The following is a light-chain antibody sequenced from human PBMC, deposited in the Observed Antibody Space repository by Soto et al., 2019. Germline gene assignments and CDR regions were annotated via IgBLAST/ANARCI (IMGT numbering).Light chain of an antibody. J-gene: IGKJ1*01. Sequence: EIVLTQSPATLSLSPGERATLSCRASQSVSSYLAWYQQKPGQAPRLLIYDASNRATGIPARFSGSGSGTDFTRTISSLAPEVLALYDCQPRSYWLSWTFGQGTKVEIK. CDR3: QPRSYWLSWT. V-gene: IGKV3-11*01. CDR2: DAS. CDR1: QSVSSY.